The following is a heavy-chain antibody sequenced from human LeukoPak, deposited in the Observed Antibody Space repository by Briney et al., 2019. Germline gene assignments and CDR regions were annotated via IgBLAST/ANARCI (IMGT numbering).Heavy chain of an antibody. D-gene: IGHD3-22*01. CDR2: ISSSSTI. CDR3: ARAAITMIASSDAFDI. V-gene: IGHV3-48*04. CDR1: GFTFSSYS. Sequence: GGSLRLSCAASGFTFSSYSMNWVRQAPGKGLEWVSYISSSSTIYYADSVKGRFTISRDNAKNSLYLQMNSLRAEDTAVYYCARAAITMIASSDAFDIWGQGTMVTVSS. J-gene: IGHJ3*02.